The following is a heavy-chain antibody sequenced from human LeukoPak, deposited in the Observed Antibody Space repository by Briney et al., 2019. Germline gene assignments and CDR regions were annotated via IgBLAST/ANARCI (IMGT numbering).Heavy chain of an antibody. Sequence: PSETLSLTCAVYGGSLSGYYWNWIRQPPGKGLEWIGDINHSGYTNYIPSLKSRVTISVDTSKNIFSLELSSVTAADTAVYYCARALGDPWGQGTLVTVSS. CDR2: INHSGYT. D-gene: IGHD3-16*02. CDR1: GGSLSGYY. CDR3: ARALGDP. J-gene: IGHJ5*02. V-gene: IGHV4-34*01.